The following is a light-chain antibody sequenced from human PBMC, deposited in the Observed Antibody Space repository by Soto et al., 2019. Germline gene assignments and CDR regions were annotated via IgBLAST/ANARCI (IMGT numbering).Light chain of an antibody. J-gene: IGLJ2*01. CDR2: EVS. CDR3: SSYTRNSTLV. Sequence: QSALTQRASVSGSPGQSITISCTGTSSDVGGYNYVSWYQQHPGKAPKFMIYEVSNRPSGVSNRFSGSKSGNTASLTISGLQAEDEADYYCSSYTRNSTLVFGGGTKLTVL. CDR1: SSDVGGYNY. V-gene: IGLV2-14*01.